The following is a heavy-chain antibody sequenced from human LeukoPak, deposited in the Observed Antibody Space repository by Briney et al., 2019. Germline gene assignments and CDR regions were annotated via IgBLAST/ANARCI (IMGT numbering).Heavy chain of an antibody. Sequence: ASVKVSCKASGYTFTGYYMHWVRQAPGQGLEWMGRINPNSGGKNYAQKFQGRVTMTRDTSISTAYMELSRLRSDDTAVYYCARDSTTYYYDSSGYEPDYWGQGTVVTVSS. CDR2: INPNSGGK. J-gene: IGHJ4*02. V-gene: IGHV1-2*06. CDR1: GYTFTGYY. CDR3: ARDSTTYYYDSSGYEPDY. D-gene: IGHD3-22*01.